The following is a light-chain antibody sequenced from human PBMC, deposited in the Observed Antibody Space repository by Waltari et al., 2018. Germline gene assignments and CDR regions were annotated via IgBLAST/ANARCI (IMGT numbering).Light chain of an antibody. CDR1: RSVFYNHNNKNY. CDR2: WAS. Sequence: DIAMTQSPDSLAVSLGERATINRTSSRSVFYNHNNKNYLTWYQQTPGQPPLLLISWASTRESGVPATFIGSGAGTDVTLTSSSLQAEDVAVYYCHQHYTTPWTFGQGTLVEL. V-gene: IGKV4-1*01. CDR3: HQHYTTPWT. J-gene: IGKJ1*01.